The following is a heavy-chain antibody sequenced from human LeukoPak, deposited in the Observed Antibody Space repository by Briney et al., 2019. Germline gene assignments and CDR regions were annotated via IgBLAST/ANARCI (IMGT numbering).Heavy chain of an antibody. J-gene: IGHJ5*02. Sequence: PSETLSLTCAVYGGSFSGYYWSWIRQPPGKGLEWIGRIHTSGNTNYNPSLKSRVNMSADTSKNQFSLKLNSVTAADTAVYYCARVTDPRYNWFDPWGQGTLVTVSS. CDR2: IHTSGNT. CDR1: GGSFSGYY. D-gene: IGHD2-21*02. V-gene: IGHV4-59*10. CDR3: ARVTDPRYNWFDP.